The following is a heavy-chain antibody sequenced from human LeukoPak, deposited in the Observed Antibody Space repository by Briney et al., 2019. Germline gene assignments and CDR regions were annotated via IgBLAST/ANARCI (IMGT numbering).Heavy chain of an antibody. CDR1: GITFSSYG. CDR3: AKDRLLNCRGDCYIFDY. J-gene: IGHJ4*02. V-gene: IGHV3-23*01. CDR2: ISGSGDST. Sequence: GGSLRLSCAASGITFSSYGMHWVRQTPGKGLEWVSSISGSGDSTFYADSVKGRFSISRDNSKNTLYLQVNGLRTEDTAVYYCAKDRLLNCRGDCYIFDYWGQGTVVTVSS. D-gene: IGHD2-21*02.